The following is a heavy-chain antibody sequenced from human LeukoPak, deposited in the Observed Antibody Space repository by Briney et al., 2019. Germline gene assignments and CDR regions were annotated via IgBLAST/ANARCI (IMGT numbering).Heavy chain of an antibody. V-gene: IGHV1-69*05. CDR1: GGIFSSYT. J-gene: IGHJ6*03. D-gene: IGHD4-17*01. Sequence: SVKVSCKASGGIFSSYTINWVRQAPGQGLEWMGGIIPIFGTPNYAQKFQGRVTITRNTSISTAYMELSSLRSEDTAVYYCARVVHYGDYHYYYYYMDVWGKGTTVTVSS. CDR2: IIPIFGTP. CDR3: ARVVHYGDYHYYYYYMDV.